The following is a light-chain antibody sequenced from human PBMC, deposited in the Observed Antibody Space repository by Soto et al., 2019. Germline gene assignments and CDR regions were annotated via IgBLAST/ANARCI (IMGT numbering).Light chain of an antibody. CDR1: SSDIGAYDY. CDR3: FSFTTTSTNV. J-gene: IGLJ1*01. V-gene: IGLV2-14*01. CDR2: EVN. Sequence: QSVLTQPASLSWSPGQAITIACTGTSSDIGAYDYVSWFQQHPGKAPKLMISEVNNRPSGVSNRFSGSKSGNTAYLTISGLQVEEEAEYFFFSFTTTSTNVFGTGTKVTAL.